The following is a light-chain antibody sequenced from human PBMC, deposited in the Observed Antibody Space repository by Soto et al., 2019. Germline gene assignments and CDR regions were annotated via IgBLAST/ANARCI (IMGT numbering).Light chain of an antibody. Sequence: QTVVTQEPSLTVSPGWTVTLTCSSSTGAVTSSHYPNWFQQKPGQAPSALIYSTSDKHSLTPARFSGALLGDKAALTLSGVQTEDEAEYYCLLYHDGSVGFGGGTKLTVL. CDR2: STS. J-gene: IGLJ2*01. V-gene: IGLV7-43*01. CDR3: LLYHDGSVG. CDR1: TGAVTSSHY.